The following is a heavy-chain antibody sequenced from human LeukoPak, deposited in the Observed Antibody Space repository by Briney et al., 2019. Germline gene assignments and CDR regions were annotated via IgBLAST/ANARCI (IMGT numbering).Heavy chain of an antibody. CDR1: GFTFSSYW. V-gene: IGHV3-74*01. CDR3: ARGNEWAFDY. CDR2: INTDGSST. J-gene: IGHJ4*02. Sequence: GGSLRLSCAAAGFTFSSYWMHWVRQAPGKGLVWVSRINTDGSSTIYADSVKGRFTISRDNAKNTLYLQMNSLRADDTAVYACARGNEWAFDYWGQGTLVTVSS. D-gene: IGHD1-26*01.